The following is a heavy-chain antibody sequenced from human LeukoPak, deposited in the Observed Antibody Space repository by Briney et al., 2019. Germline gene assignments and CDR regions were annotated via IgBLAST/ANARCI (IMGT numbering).Heavy chain of an antibody. CDR3: ASHDYGDPRSAEYFQH. J-gene: IGHJ1*01. CDR2: IYSGGST. V-gene: IGHV3-53*01. Sequence: GSLRLSCAASGFTVSSNYMSWVRQAPGKGLEWVSVIYSGGSTYYAGSVKGRFTISRDNSKNTLYLQMNSLRAEDTAVYYCASHDYGDPRSAEYFQHWGQGTLVTVSS. CDR1: GFTVSSNY. D-gene: IGHD4-17*01.